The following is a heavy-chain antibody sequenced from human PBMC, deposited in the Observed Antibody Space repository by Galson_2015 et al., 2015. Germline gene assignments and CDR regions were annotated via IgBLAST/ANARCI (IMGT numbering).Heavy chain of an antibody. CDR3: ARGGRGGATPDP. D-gene: IGHD1-26*01. Sequence: SLRLSCAASGFTFNNYWMHRVRQAPGKGLVWVSYVNNDGSDTTHADSVQGRFTTSRDNAKNMVYLQMNSLRVEDTAVYFCARGGRGGATPDPWGQGVQVIVSS. CDR1: GFTFNNYW. CDR2: VNNDGSDT. J-gene: IGHJ5*02. V-gene: IGHV3-74*01.